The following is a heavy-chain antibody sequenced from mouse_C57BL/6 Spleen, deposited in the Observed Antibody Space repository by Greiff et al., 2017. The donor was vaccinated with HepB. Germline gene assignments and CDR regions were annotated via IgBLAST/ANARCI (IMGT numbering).Heavy chain of an antibody. CDR3: ARKEITTVVATDAMDY. Sequence: VQRVESGAELAKPGASVKLSCKASGYTFTSYWMHWVKQRPGQGLEWIGYINPSSGYTKYNQKFKDKATLTADKSSSTAYMQLSSLTYEDSAVYYCARKEITTVVATDAMDYWGQGTSVTVSS. D-gene: IGHD1-1*01. J-gene: IGHJ4*01. V-gene: IGHV1-7*01. CDR1: GYTFTSYW. CDR2: INPSSGYT.